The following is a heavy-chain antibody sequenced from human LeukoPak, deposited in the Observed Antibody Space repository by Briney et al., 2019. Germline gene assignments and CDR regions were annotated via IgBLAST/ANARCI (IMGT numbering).Heavy chain of an antibody. CDR2: IYHSGST. CDR3: ARTSMVRGVIGNNWFDP. Sequence: SETLSLTCAVSGGSISSGGYSWSWIRQPPGKGLEWIGYIYHSGSTYYNPSLKSRVTISVDRSKNQFSLKLSSVTAADTAVYYCARTSMVRGVIGNNWFDPWGQGTLVTVS. D-gene: IGHD3-10*01. CDR1: GGSISSGGYS. V-gene: IGHV4-30-2*01. J-gene: IGHJ5*02.